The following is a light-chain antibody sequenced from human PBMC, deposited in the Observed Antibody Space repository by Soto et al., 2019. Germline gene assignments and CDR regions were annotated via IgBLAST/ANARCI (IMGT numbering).Light chain of an antibody. CDR2: LGS. CDR1: QSLLHSNGYNY. CDR3: MQALQIRYT. V-gene: IGKV2-28*01. Sequence: DIVMTQSPLSLPVTPGEPASISCRSSQSLLHSNGYNYLDWYLQKPGQSPQLLIYLGSSRASGVPDRFSGSGSGTDFTLKISRVEAEDVGVYYCMQALQIRYTFGQGTKLEIK. J-gene: IGKJ2*01.